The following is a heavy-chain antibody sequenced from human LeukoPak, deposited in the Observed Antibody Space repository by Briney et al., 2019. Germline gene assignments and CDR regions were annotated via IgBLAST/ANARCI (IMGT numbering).Heavy chain of an antibody. CDR3: ARLHYGGNYGYYYYYMDV. D-gene: IGHD4-23*01. V-gene: IGHV4-39*07. J-gene: IGHJ6*03. CDR2: VYYSGYA. Sequence: SETLSLTCTVSGGSISSSSYYWGWIRQPPGKGLEWIGTVYYSGYAYYNPSLESRVTISVDTSKNQFSLKLRSVTAADTAVYYCARLHYGGNYGYYYYYMDVWGKGTTVTISS. CDR1: GGSISSSSYY.